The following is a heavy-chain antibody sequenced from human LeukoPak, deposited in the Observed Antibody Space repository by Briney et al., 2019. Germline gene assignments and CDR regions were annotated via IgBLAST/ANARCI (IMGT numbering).Heavy chain of an antibody. CDR3: AKSGAAAGTFYFDY. D-gene: IGHD6-13*01. Sequence: GSLRLSCAASGFTFSSYWMHWVRQAPGKGLVWVSRIKSDGSSTSYADSVKGRFTISRDNSKNTLYLQMNSLRAEDTAVYYCAKSGAAAGTFYFDYWGQGTLVTVSS. J-gene: IGHJ4*02. CDR2: IKSDGSST. CDR1: GFTFSSYW. V-gene: IGHV3-74*01.